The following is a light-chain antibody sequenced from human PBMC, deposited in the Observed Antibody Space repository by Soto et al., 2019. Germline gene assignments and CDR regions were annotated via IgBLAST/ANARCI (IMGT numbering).Light chain of an antibody. CDR1: QSVSSN. J-gene: IGKJ2*01. CDR2: GAS. CDR3: QQYDNSPYT. Sequence: EIVMTQSPATLSVSPGGRATLSCRASQSVSSNLAWYQQKPGQAPRLLIYGASTRATAIPARFSGSGSGTDFTLTIRARKSEDVGIYYCQQYDNSPYTFGQGTQREIK. V-gene: IGKV3-15*01.